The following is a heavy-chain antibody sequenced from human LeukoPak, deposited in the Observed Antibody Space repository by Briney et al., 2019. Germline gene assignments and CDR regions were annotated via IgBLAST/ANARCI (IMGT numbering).Heavy chain of an antibody. V-gene: IGHV3-21*01. J-gene: IGHJ4*02. Sequence: PGGSVRLSCAASGFTFSSYSMNWVRQAPGKGLEWVSSISSSSSYIYYADSVKGRFTISRDNAKNSLYLQMNSLRAEDMAVYYCARNQGSDLDYWGKGTLVTVSS. CDR2: ISSSSSYI. D-gene: IGHD1-14*01. CDR3: ARNQGSDLDY. CDR1: GFTFSSYS.